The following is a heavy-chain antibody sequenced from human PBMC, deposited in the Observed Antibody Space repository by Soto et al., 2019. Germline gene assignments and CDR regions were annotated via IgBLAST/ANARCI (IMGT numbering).Heavy chain of an antibody. D-gene: IGHD3-3*01. CDR2: IKQDGSEK. V-gene: IGHV3-7*01. Sequence: GGSLRLSCAASGFTFSSYWMSWVRQAPGKGLEWVANIKQDGSEKYYVDSLKGRFTISRDNAKNSLYVQMNSLRAADAAVYYCARWGTGYYDCWSGYYAFDIWGQGTMVTVSS. CDR3: ARWGTGYYDCWSGYYAFDI. CDR1: GFTFSSYW. J-gene: IGHJ3*02.